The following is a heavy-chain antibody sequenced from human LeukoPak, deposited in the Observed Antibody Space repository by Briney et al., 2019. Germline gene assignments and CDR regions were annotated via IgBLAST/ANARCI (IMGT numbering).Heavy chain of an antibody. CDR2: IYYSGST. D-gene: IGHD1-26*01. CDR1: GGSISSYY. V-gene: IGHV4-59*01. Sequence: PSETLSLTCTISGGSISSYYWSWIRQPPGKGLEWIGYIYYSGSTNYNPSLKSRVTISVDTSKNQFSLKLSSVTAADTAVYYCARGGPSSVGDWGQGTLVTVSS. J-gene: IGHJ4*02. CDR3: ARGGPSSVGD.